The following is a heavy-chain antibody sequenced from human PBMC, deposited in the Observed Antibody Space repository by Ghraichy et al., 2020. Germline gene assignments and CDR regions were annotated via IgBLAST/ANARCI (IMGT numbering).Heavy chain of an antibody. CDR3: ARDVGLWILTNNYFDY. CDR1: GFTFSSYA. D-gene: IGHD1-26*01. CDR2: ISYDGSNK. V-gene: IGHV3-30-3*01. J-gene: IGHJ4*02. Sequence: GGSLRLSCAASGFTFSSYAMHWVRQAPGKRLEWVAVISYDGSNKYYADPVKGRFTISRDNSKNTLYLQMNSLRAEDTAVYYCARDVGLWILTNNYFDYWGQGTLVTVSS.